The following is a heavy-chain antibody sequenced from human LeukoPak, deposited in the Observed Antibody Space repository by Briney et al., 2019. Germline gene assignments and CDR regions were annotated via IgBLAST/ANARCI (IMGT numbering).Heavy chain of an antibody. CDR3: ARESGRYSSEHDY. D-gene: IGHD6-25*01. J-gene: IGHJ4*02. CDR2: INTDGSST. CDR1: GFTFSSYW. Sequence: GGSLRLSCVASGFTFSSYWMHWVRQAPGKGLVWVSRINTDGSSTSYADSVKGRFTISRDNAKNTLYLLMNSLRAEDTAVYYCARESGRYSSEHDYWGQGTLVTVSS. V-gene: IGHV3-74*01.